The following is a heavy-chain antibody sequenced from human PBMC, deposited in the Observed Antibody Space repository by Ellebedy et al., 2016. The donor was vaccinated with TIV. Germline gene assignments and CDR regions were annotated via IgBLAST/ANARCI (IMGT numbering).Heavy chain of an antibody. CDR2: IWFDGTSK. V-gene: IGHV3-33*01. CDR1: GFSFSSYG. Sequence: GGSLRLSXAAAGFSFSSYGIHWVRQAPGKGLEWVAIIWFDGTSKYYADSVKGRFTISRDRFKNTVFLQMNSLKFEDTAVYYCARDLRGVRGVLDYWGQGTLVTVSS. CDR3: ARDLRGVRGVLDY. J-gene: IGHJ4*02. D-gene: IGHD3-10*01.